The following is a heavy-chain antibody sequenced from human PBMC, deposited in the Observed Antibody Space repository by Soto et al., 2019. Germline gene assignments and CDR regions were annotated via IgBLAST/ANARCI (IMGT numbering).Heavy chain of an antibody. D-gene: IGHD3-3*01. Sequence: GESLKISCKGSGYSFTSYWISWVRQMPGKGLEWMGRIDPSDSYTNYSPSFQGHVTISADKSISTAYLQWSSLKASDTAMYYCAGSNFWSGYSDFEFDYWGQGTLVTVSS. V-gene: IGHV5-10-1*01. CDR2: IDPSDSYT. CDR3: AGSNFWSGYSDFEFDY. J-gene: IGHJ4*02. CDR1: GYSFTSYW.